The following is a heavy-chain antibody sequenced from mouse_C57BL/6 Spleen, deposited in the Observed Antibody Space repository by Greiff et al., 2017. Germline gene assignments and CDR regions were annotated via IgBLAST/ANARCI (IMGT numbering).Heavy chain of an antibody. CDR3: ARSNDYDRYFDV. J-gene: IGHJ1*03. CDR2: ISNGGGST. CDR1: GFTFSDYY. V-gene: IGHV5-12*01. D-gene: IGHD2-4*01. Sequence: EVKLVESGGGLVQPGGSLKLSCAASGFTFSDYYMYWVRQTPEKRLEWVAYISNGGGSTYYPDTVKGRFTISRDNAKNTLYLQMSRLKSEDTAMYYCARSNDYDRYFDVWGTGTTVTVSS.